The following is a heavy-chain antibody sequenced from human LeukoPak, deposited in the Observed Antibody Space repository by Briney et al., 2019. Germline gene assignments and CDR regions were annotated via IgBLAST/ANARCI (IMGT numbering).Heavy chain of an antibody. J-gene: IGHJ6*03. Sequence: NPGGSLRLSCAASGFTFSSYSMNWVRQAPGKGLEWVSSISSSSSYIYYADSVKGRFTISRDNAKNSLYLQMNSLRAEDTAVYYCARGGVLTGYSLQRMGRKGDYYYYMDVWGKGTTVTVSS. CDR2: ISSSSSYI. V-gene: IGHV3-21*01. CDR3: ARGGVLTGYSLQRMGRKGDYYYYMDV. D-gene: IGHD3-9*01. CDR1: GFTFSSYS.